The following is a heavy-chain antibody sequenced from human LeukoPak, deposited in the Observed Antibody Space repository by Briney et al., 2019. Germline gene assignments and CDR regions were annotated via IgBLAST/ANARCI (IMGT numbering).Heavy chain of an antibody. Sequence: GASVKVSCKASGGTFSSYAISWVRQAPGQGLEWMGGIIPIFGTANYAQKFQGRVTITTDESTSTAYMELSSLRSEDTAVYYCASTYYDFWSGYYGHFDYWGQGTLVTVSS. D-gene: IGHD3-3*01. J-gene: IGHJ4*02. CDR2: IIPIFGTA. CDR1: GGTFSSYA. CDR3: ASTYYDFWSGYYGHFDY. V-gene: IGHV1-69*05.